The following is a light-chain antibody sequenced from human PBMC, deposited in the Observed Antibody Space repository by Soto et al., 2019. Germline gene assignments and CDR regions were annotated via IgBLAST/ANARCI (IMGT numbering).Light chain of an antibody. CDR2: DVS. V-gene: IGLV2-14*01. CDR1: SSDVCGYNY. J-gene: IGLJ2*01. CDR3: SSYPSSSTLV. Sequence: QSALTQPASVSGSPGQSITISCTGTSSDVCGYNYVSWYQQHPGKAPKLMIYDVSNRPSGVSNRFSGSKSGNTASLTSSGLQAEDEADYYCSSYPSSSTLVFGAGTKLTVL.